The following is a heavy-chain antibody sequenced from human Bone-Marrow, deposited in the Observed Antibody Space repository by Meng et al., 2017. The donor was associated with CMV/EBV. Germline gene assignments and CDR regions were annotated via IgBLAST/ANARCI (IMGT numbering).Heavy chain of an antibody. V-gene: IGHV4-59*01. CDR3: ARCSPFALGTGDWFDP. CDR2: IYYSGST. CDR1: GGSISSYY. D-gene: IGHD7-27*01. Sequence: SETLSLTCTVSGGSISSYYWSWIRQPPGKGLEWIGYIYYSGSTNYNPSLKSRVTISVDTSKNEFSLKVSSVTAADTAVYYCARCSPFALGTGDWFDPWSQGTLVTVSS. J-gene: IGHJ5*02.